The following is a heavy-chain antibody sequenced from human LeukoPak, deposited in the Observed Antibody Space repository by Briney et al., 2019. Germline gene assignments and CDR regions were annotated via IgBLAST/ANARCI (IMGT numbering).Heavy chain of an antibody. D-gene: IGHD5-18*01. CDR1: GGSISSYY. CDR2: IYTSGST. Sequence: SETLSLTCTVSGGSISSYYWSWIRQPAGKGLEWTGRIYTSGSTNYNPSLKSRVTMSVDTSKNQFSLKLSSVTAADTAVYYCARVGTAPYYYYGMDVWGQGTTVTVSS. CDR3: ARVGTAPYYYYGMDV. J-gene: IGHJ6*02. V-gene: IGHV4-4*07.